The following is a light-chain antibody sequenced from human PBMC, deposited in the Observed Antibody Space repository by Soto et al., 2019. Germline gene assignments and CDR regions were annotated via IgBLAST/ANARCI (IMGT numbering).Light chain of an antibody. CDR2: LHSDGSH. V-gene: IGLV4-69*01. J-gene: IGLJ2*01. Sequence: QSVLTQSPSASASLGASVKLTCTLSSGYSSYAIAWHQQQPEKGPRYLLKLHSDGSHSKGDGIPDRFSASSSGAERYLTISSLQSEDEADYYCQTWGTGIQVFGGGTKVTVL. CDR1: SGYSSYA. CDR3: QTWGTGIQV.